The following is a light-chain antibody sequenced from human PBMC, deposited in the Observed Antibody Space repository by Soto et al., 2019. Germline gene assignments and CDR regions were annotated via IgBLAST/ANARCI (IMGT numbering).Light chain of an antibody. CDR2: SGN. V-gene: IGLV1-40*01. Sequence: QSALTQPPSVSGAPGQRVTISCTGSSSNIGAGYVVHWYQQLPGAAPKLLIFSGNNRPSGIPDRFSGSKSGTSATLGITGFQTGDEADYYCGSWDSSLSAYVFGTGTKV. J-gene: IGLJ1*01. CDR1: SSNIGAGYV. CDR3: GSWDSSLSAYV.